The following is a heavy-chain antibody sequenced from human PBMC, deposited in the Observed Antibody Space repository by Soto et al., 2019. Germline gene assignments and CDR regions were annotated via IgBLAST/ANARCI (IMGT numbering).Heavy chain of an antibody. CDR2: IDPKSGDT. CDR3: ATPHIIDYIRWCFDT. J-gene: IGHJ5*02. CDR1: GYTFTENQ. Sequence: ASVKVSCKASGYTFTENQIHWLRRAPGQRLQWLGRIDPKSGDTTFAPTFQGRVTMTRDTSTNTAYLELTRLTSDDTAIYYCATPHIIDYIRWCFDTWGLGTLVTVSS. V-gene: IGHV1-2*02. D-gene: IGHD2-21*01.